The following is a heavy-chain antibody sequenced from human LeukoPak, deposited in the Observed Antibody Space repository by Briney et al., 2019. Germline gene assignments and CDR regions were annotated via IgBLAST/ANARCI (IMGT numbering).Heavy chain of an antibody. Sequence: GGSLRLSCSASGVTLSDHHMDWVRQAPGKGLEWVGCTRDKARGYTTEYAASVKGRFTISRDDSKSLVYLPMNTLRNEDTAVYFRARDGAEGDNSAFDMWGQGTVVTVSS. D-gene: IGHD6-25*01. CDR2: TRDKARGYTT. J-gene: IGHJ3*02. CDR3: ARDGAEGDNSAFDM. CDR1: GVTLSDHH. V-gene: IGHV3-72*01.